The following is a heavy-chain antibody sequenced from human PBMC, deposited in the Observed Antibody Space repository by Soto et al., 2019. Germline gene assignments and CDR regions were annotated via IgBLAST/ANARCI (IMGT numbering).Heavy chain of an antibody. CDR3: ARDERKYDFWSGYYRIYYYYGMDV. J-gene: IGHJ6*02. V-gene: IGHV1-69*13. CDR1: GGTFSSYA. D-gene: IGHD3-3*01. CDR2: IIPIFGTA. Sequence: SVKVSCKASGGTFSSYAISWVRQAPGQGLEWMGGIIPIFGTANYAQKFQGRVTITADESTSTAYMELSSLRSEDTAVYYCARDERKYDFWSGYYRIYYYYGMDVWGQGTTVTVS.